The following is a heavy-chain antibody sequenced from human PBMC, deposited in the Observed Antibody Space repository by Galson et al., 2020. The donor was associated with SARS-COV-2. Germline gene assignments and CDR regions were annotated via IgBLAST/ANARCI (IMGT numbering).Heavy chain of an antibody. J-gene: IGHJ4*02. CDR3: ATDPYYYDSSGSKGY. Sequence: ASVKVACSVSGYTLPELSMHCVRQAPGKGPEWMGGFDPEDGETTYAQQFQGRVTMTEDTSTDTAYMELSSLRSEDTAVYYCATDPYYYDSSGSKGYWGQGTLVTVSS. V-gene: IGHV1-24*01. D-gene: IGHD3-22*01. CDR1: GYTLPELS. CDR2: FDPEDGET.